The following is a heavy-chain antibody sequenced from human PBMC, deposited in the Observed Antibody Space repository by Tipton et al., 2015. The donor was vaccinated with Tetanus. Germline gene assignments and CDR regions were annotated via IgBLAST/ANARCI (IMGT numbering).Heavy chain of an antibody. CDR2: ISSGSTYI. J-gene: IGHJ4*02. Sequence: SLRLSCAASKFSFSRHSMNWVRQAPGKGLEWVSSISSGSTYIYYADSVKGRFTISRDNAKSSLYLQMSSPRAEDTAVYYCARDASRYTYGSNYFGYWGQGTLVTVSS. CDR1: KFSFSRHS. D-gene: IGHD5-18*01. V-gene: IGHV3-21*01. CDR3: ARDASRYTYGSNYFGY.